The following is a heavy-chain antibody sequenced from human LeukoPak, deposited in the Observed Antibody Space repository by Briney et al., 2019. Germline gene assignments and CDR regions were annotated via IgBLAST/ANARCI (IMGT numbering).Heavy chain of an antibody. V-gene: IGHV4-59*01. CDR2: ISYSGST. D-gene: IGHD6-25*01. Sequence: SETLSLTCTVSGGPISSYYWTWIRQPPGKGLEWIGYISYSGSTNYNPSLKSRITISVDTSKNQFSLKLSSVTAADTAVYYCTRGARSGIVGWSDPWGQGTLVTVSS. J-gene: IGHJ5*02. CDR3: TRGARSGIVGWSDP. CDR1: GGPISSYY.